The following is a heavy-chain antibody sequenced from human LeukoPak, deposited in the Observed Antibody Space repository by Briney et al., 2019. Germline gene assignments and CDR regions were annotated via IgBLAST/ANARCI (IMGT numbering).Heavy chain of an antibody. CDR2: IIPIFGTA. CDR1: GGTFSSYA. V-gene: IGHV1-69*13. D-gene: IGHD3-10*01. CDR3: ARGITMVRGVIISQYYYYYYGMDV. Sequence: SVTVSCKASGGTFSSYAISWVRQAPGQGLEWMGGIIPIFGTANYAQKFQGRVTITADESTSTAYMELSSLRSEDTAVYYCARGITMVRGVIISQYYYYYYGMDVWGQGTTVTVSS. J-gene: IGHJ6*02.